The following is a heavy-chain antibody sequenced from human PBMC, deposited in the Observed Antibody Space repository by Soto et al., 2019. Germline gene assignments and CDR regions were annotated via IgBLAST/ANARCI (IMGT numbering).Heavy chain of an antibody. CDR2: ISSSGSTI. CDR1: GFTFSSYE. J-gene: IGHJ2*01. V-gene: IGHV3-48*03. Sequence: PGGSLRLSXAASGFTFSSYEMNWVRQAPGKGLEWVSYISSSGSTIYYADSVKGRFTIPRDNAKNSLYLQMNSLRDEDTAVYYCARAGFWYFDLWGRGTLVTVSS. CDR3: ARAGFWYFDL.